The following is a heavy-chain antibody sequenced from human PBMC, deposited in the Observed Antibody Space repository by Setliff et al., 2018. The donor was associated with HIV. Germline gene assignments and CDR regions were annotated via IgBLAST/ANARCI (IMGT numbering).Heavy chain of an antibody. Sequence: SVKVSCKASGGTFSSYAINWVRQAPGQGLEWMGRIIPILGIAGYAQKFQGRVTITADKSTSTAYMELSSLRSEDTAVYYCAREDYYYYGMDVWGQGTTVTVSS. CDR2: IIPILGIA. J-gene: IGHJ6*02. V-gene: IGHV1-69*04. CDR3: AREDYYYYGMDV. CDR1: GGTFSSYA.